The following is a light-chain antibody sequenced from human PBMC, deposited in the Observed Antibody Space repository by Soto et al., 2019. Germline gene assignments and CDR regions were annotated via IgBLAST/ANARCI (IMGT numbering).Light chain of an antibody. Sequence: EIELTQSPGTLSLSPGERATVSCRASQSVSSSYLAWYQQKPGQAPRLLIYGASSRATGIPDRFSGSGSGTDFTLTISRLEPEDFAVYYCQQYGSSRWTFGQGTKVDI. CDR2: GAS. CDR3: QQYGSSRWT. V-gene: IGKV3-20*01. J-gene: IGKJ1*01. CDR1: QSVSSSY.